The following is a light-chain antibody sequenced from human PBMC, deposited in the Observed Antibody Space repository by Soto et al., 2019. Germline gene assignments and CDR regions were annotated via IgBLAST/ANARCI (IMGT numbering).Light chain of an antibody. J-gene: IGLJ2*01. CDR1: SGDVVSYNL. V-gene: IGLV2-23*02. Sequence: QSALTQPASVSGSPGQSLTISCTGTSGDVVSYNLVSWYQHHPGKAPKVIIFEVYRRPSGVSTRFSGSKSDNTASLTISGLQAGDEADYYCCSYAGSGTVVFGGGTKLTVL. CDR3: CSYAGSGTVV. CDR2: EVY.